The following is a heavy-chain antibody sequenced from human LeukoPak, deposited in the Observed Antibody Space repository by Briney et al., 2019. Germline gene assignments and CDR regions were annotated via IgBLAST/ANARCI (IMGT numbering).Heavy chain of an antibody. CDR1: GFTFSSFA. CDR2: IKQDGSEK. V-gene: IGHV3-7*03. CDR3: ARLGRPCSGPTCSSHLDY. D-gene: IGHD2-2*01. J-gene: IGHJ4*02. Sequence: GGSLRLSCATSGFTFSSFAMTWVRQAPGKGLEWLANIKQDGSEKEYVDSVKGRFTISRDNAKNSLSLQMYSLKAADTAVYYCARLGRPCSGPTCSSHLDYWGRGTLVTVSS.